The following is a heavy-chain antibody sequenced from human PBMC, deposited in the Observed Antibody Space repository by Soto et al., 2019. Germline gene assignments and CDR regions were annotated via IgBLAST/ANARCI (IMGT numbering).Heavy chain of an antibody. D-gene: IGHD1-1*01. CDR1: GYTFTGYY. CDR3: ARNAAHPHYYCYYGMDV. CDR2: INPNSGGT. Sequence: ASVKVSCKASGYTFTGYYMHWVRQAPGQGLEWMGWINPNSGGTNYAQKFQGRVTMTRDTSISTAYMELSRLRSDDTAVYYCARNAAHPHYYCYYGMDVWGQGTTVTVSS. V-gene: IGHV1-2*02. J-gene: IGHJ6*02.